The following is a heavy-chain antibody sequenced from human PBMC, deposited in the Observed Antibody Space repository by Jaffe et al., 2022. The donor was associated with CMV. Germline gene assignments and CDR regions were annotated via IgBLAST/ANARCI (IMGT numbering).Heavy chain of an antibody. CDR1: GFTFSSYD. V-gene: IGHV3-13*01. Sequence: EVQLVESGGGLVQPGGSLRLSCAASGFTFSSYDMHWVRQATGKGLEWVSAIGTAGDTYYPGSVKGRFTISRENAKNSLYLQMNSLRAGDTAVYYCARGGYYDYFDYWGQGTLVTVSS. D-gene: IGHD3-22*01. CDR2: IGTAGDT. J-gene: IGHJ4*02. CDR3: ARGGYYDYFDY.